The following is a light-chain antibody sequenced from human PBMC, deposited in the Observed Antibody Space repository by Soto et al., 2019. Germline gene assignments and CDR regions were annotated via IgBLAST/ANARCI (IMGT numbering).Light chain of an antibody. Sequence: EIVMTQSPSTVSVSPWERSTLSFMASQSVSSNLAWYQQKPGQAPRLLIYGASTRATGIPARFSGSGSGTDFTLTISRLEPEDFAVYYCQQYGSSSTFGQGTRLEIK. CDR3: QQYGSSST. V-gene: IGKV3-15*01. CDR1: QSVSSN. J-gene: IGKJ5*01. CDR2: GAS.